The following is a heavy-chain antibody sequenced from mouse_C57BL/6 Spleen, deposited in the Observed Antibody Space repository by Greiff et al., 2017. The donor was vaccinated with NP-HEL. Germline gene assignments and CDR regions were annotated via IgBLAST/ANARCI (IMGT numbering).Heavy chain of an antibody. CDR3: AKVYYGSSHYAMDY. Sequence: EVQRVESGGGLVKPGGSLKLSCAASGFTFSDYGMHWVRQAPEQGLEWVAYISSGSSTIYYADTVKGRFTISRDNAKNTLFLQMTSLRSEDTAMYYCAKVYYGSSHYAMDYWGQGTSVTVSS. V-gene: IGHV5-17*01. CDR2: ISSGSSTI. J-gene: IGHJ4*01. CDR1: GFTFSDYG. D-gene: IGHD1-1*01.